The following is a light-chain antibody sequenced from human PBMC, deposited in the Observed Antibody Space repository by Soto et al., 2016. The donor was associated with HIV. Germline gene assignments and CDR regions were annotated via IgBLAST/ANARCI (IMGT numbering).Light chain of an antibody. CDR3: QQYTRCCT. CDR1: QTINSW. J-gene: IGKJ1*01. V-gene: IGKV1-5*03. Sequence: IQMTQSPSTLSASLGDRVTITCRASQTINSWLAWYQQKAGKAPKLLIYKASSLETGVPSRFSGSASGTEFTLTISSLQPDDSATYYCQQYTRCCTFGQGTKVEIK. CDR2: KAS.